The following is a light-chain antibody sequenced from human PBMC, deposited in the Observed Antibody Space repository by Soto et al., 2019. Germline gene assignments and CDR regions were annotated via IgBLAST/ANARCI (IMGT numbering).Light chain of an antibody. CDR3: QQYYTTPYT. V-gene: IGKV4-1*01. CDR1: QSLFYLSNNKNF. Sequence: DIVMTQSPDSLAVSLGERATINCKSSQSLFYLSNNKNFLAWFQQRPGQPPKLLIYWASTRESGVPDRFSGSGSGTDFTLTITNLQAEDVAVYYCQQYYTTPYTFGQGTNLGI. CDR2: WAS. J-gene: IGKJ2*01.